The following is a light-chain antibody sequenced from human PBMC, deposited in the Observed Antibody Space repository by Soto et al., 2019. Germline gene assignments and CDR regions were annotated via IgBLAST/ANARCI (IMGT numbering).Light chain of an antibody. CDR3: QSYDSSLTCSVV. Sequence: QSVLTQPPSVSGAPGPRVTISCTGSSSNIGAGYDVHWYQQLPGTAPKLLIYANTNRPSGVPDRFSGSKSGTSASLAITGLQAEDEADYYCQSYDSSLTCSVVFGGGTKLIGL. J-gene: IGLJ2*01. V-gene: IGLV1-40*01. CDR2: ANT. CDR1: SSNIGAGYD.